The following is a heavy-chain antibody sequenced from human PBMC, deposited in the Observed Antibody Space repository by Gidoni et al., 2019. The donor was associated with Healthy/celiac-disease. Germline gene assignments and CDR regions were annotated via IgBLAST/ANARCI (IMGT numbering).Heavy chain of an antibody. D-gene: IGHD6-19*01. CDR3: ARADSSGWVY. V-gene: IGHV4-4*02. CDR1: GGSISSSNW. J-gene: IGHJ4*02. Sequence: QVQPQDSGPGLVKPSGTLSLTCAVSGGSISSSNWWSWVRPPPGKGLEWSGEIYQSVSTNYNPSFKSRVTISVDKPKYQFSPKLSSVTAADTAVYYCARADSSGWVYWGQGTLVTGSS. CDR2: IYQSVST.